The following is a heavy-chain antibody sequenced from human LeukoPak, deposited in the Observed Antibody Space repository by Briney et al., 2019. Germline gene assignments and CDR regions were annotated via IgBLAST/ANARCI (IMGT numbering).Heavy chain of an antibody. V-gene: IGHV1-2*02. Sequence: EASVKVSCKASGYTFTGYYMHWVRQAPGQGLEWMGWINPNSGGTNYAQKFRGRVTMTRDTSISTAYMELSRLRSDDTAVYYCARGSYGGNSGTAFDIWGQGTMVTVSS. J-gene: IGHJ3*02. CDR2: INPNSGGT. D-gene: IGHD4-23*01. CDR3: ARGSYGGNSGTAFDI. CDR1: GYTFTGYY.